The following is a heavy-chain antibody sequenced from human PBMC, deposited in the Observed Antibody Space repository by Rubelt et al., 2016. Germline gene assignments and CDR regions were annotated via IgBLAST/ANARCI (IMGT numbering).Heavy chain of an antibody. CDR3: AKGNGLPKYGMDV. CDR2: SYDGSDK. Sequence: SYDGSDKYYADSVKGRFTVSRDNSKNTLYLQMNSLRAEDTAVYYCAKGNGLPKYGMDVWGQGTTVTVSS. V-gene: IGHV3-30*07. D-gene: IGHD2-8*01. J-gene: IGHJ6*02.